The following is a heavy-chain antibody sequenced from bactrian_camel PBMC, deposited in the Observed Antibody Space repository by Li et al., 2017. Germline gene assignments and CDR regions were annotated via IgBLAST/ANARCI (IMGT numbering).Heavy chain of an antibody. D-gene: IGHD3*01. CDR1: GYRYDTYC. CDR2: LYRGSGST. CDR3: ATGSGVTPAP. V-gene: IGHV3S1*01. J-gene: IGHJ4*01. Sequence: QLVESGGGSVQAGGSLRLSCAAPGYRYDTYCMGWFRRVPGLEREGVARLYRGSGSTYYADSVKGRFTISRDNAKNTLYLHMNSLKTEDTAVYYCATGSGVTPAPRGQGTQVTVS.